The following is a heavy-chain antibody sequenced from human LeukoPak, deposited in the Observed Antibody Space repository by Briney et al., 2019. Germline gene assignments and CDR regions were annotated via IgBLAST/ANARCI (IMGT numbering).Heavy chain of an antibody. CDR3: ASWVAARYYFDY. D-gene: IGHD6-13*01. J-gene: IGHJ4*02. CDR1: GFTFSRYW. V-gene: IGHV3-74*01. Sequence: SGGSLRLSCATSGFTFSRYWMHWVRQVPGKGLVWVSRINSDGSSTSYADSVKGRFTISRDNAKNTLYVQMNSLRAEDTAVYYCASWVAARYYFDYWGQGTLVTVSS. CDR2: INSDGSST.